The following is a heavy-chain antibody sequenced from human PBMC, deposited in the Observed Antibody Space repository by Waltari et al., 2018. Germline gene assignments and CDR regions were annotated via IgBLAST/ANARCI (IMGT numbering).Heavy chain of an antibody. CDR1: GFSVISNY. D-gene: IGHD1-26*01. V-gene: IGHV3-53*02. CDR3: ARENSGSYGEFDF. J-gene: IGHJ4*02. Sequence: EVQMVETGGGLLQPGVSLVLSCEVPGFSVISNYMTWVRKPPGKGREWVSYIYSGGSTYYADSVKGRFTISRDNSKNTLYLQMNNLRAEDTAVYYCARENSGSYGEFDFWGQGTLVTVSS. CDR2: IYSGGST.